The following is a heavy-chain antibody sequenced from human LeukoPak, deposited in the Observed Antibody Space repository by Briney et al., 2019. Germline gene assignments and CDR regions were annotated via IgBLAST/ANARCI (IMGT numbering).Heavy chain of an antibody. V-gene: IGHV4-39*07. CDR3: ARVGDYYDSSGHLFDP. CDR1: GGSISSSSYY. Sequence: SETLSLTCTVSGGSISSSSYYWGWIRQPPGKGLEWIGSIYYSGSTYYNPSLKSRVTISVDTSKNQFSLKLSSVTAADTAVYYCARVGDYYDSSGHLFDPWGQGTLVTVSS. D-gene: IGHD3-22*01. J-gene: IGHJ5*02. CDR2: IYYSGST.